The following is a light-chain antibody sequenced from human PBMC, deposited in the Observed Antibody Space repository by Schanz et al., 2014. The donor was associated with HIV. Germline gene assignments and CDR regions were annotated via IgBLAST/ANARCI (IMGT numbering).Light chain of an antibody. CDR3: QQSYSTPHT. J-gene: IGKJ2*01. V-gene: IGKV1-39*01. CDR1: QSVSSF. Sequence: DIQMTQSPSSLSASVGDRVTISCRASQSVSSFLHWYQQKPGKAPKLLISAASSLQSGVPSRFSGSGSGTDFTLTISSLQPEDFATYYCQQSYSTPHTFGQGTKLEIK. CDR2: AAS.